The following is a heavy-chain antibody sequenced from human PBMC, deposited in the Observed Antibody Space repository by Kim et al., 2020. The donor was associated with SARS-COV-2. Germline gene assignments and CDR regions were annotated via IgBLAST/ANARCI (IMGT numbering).Heavy chain of an antibody. D-gene: IGHD3-10*01. V-gene: IGHV3-30*02. J-gene: IGHJ4*02. Sequence: DGSNKYYADSVKGRFTISRDNSKNSLYLQMNSLRTEDTAVYYCAKGFESWGQGTLVTVSS. CDR3: AKGFES. CDR2: DGSNK.